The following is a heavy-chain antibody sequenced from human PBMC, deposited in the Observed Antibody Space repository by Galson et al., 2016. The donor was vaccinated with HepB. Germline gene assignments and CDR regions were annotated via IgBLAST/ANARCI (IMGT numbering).Heavy chain of an antibody. Sequence: SVKVSCKASGYTFTSFAFHWVRQAPGQSLEWMGWIDAGNGNTKYSQRLRDRVTISRDTSASTGYMELSSLRSGDTATYYCARCRKETDSCYWHKRFSCAFDNWGQGTVVTVSS. CDR2: IDAGNGNT. CDR1: GYTFTSFA. CDR3: ARCRKETDSCYWHKRFSCAFDN. V-gene: IGHV1-3*01. J-gene: IGHJ3*02. D-gene: IGHD2-15*01.